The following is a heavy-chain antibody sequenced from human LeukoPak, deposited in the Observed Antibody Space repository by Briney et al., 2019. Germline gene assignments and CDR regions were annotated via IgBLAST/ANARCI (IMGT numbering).Heavy chain of an antibody. D-gene: IGHD3-9*01. CDR1: GGSISSYY. V-gene: IGHV4-59*01. J-gene: IGHJ5*02. CDR3: ARDRAGYYGTPFDP. CDR2: IYYSGST. Sequence: SETLSLTCTVPGGSISSYYWSWIRQPPGKGLEWIGYIYYSGSTNYNPSLKSRVTISVDTSKNQFSLKLSSVTAADTAVYYCARDRAGYYGTPFDPWGQGTPVTVSS.